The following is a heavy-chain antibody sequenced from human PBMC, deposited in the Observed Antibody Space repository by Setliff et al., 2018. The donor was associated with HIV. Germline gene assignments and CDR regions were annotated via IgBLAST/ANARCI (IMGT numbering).Heavy chain of an antibody. CDR3: VRQVSYYHFYMDV. CDR2: IRSDGYTI. V-gene: IGHV3-48*04. D-gene: IGHD6-6*01. Sequence: GGSLRLSCAASGFSFSSYRMNWVRQAPGKGLEWVSYIRSDGYTIYYADSVKGRFTISRDNAKNSLYLQMNSLRAEDTAVYYCVRQVSYYHFYMDVWGKGTTVTVSS. J-gene: IGHJ6*03. CDR1: GFSFSSYR.